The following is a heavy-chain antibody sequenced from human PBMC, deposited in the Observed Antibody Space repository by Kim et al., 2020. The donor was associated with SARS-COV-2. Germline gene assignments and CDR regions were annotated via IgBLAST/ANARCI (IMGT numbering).Heavy chain of an antibody. V-gene: IGHV4-34*01. J-gene: IGHJ4*02. D-gene: IGHD5-18*01. CDR3: ARGLIQHRFDY. CDR2: INHSGST. CDR1: GGSFSGYY. Sequence: SETLSLTCAVYGGSFSGYYWSWIRQPPGKGLEWIGEINHSGSTNYNPSLKSRVTISVDTSKNQFSLKLISVTAADTAVYYCARGLIQHRFDYWGQGTLVTVSS.